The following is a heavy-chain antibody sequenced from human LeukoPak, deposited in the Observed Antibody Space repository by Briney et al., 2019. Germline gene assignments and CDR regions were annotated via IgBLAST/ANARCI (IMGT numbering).Heavy chain of an antibody. D-gene: IGHD4-11*01. CDR2: IYYSGST. CDR1: GGSFSGYY. J-gene: IGHJ6*03. Sequence: SETLSLTCAVYGGSFSGYYWSWIRQPPGKGLEWIGYIYYSGSTNYNPSLKSRVTISVDTSKSQFSLKLSSVTAADTAVYYCAGLRDYTYYYYYMDVWGKGTTVTVSS. CDR3: AGLRDYTYYYYYMDV. V-gene: IGHV4-59*01.